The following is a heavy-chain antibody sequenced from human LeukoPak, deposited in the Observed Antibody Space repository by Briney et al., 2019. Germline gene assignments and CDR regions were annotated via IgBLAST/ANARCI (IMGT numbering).Heavy chain of an antibody. CDR2: IWYDGSNK. Sequence: GRPLRLSCAASGFTFSSYGMHWVRQAPGKGLEWVAVIWYDGSNKYYADSVKGRFTISRDNSKNTLYLQMNSLRAEDTAVYYCAKARRYSSSAFDYWGQGTLVTVSS. V-gene: IGHV3-33*06. CDR3: AKARRYSSSAFDY. J-gene: IGHJ4*02. CDR1: GFTFSSYG. D-gene: IGHD6-6*01.